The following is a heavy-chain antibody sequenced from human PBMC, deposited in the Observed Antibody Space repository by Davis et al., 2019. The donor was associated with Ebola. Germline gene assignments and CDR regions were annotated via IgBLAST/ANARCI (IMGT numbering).Heavy chain of an antibody. CDR3: ARGSGGSYWGHYFDY. CDR1: GFTFSSYA. D-gene: IGHD1-26*01. V-gene: IGHV3-48*02. J-gene: IGHJ4*02. CDR2: ISSSSSTI. Sequence: PGGSLRLSCAASGFTFSSYAMSWVRQAPGKGLEWVSYISSSSSTIYYADSVKGRFTISRDNAKNSLYLQMNSLRDEDTAVYYCARGSGGSYWGHYFDYWGQGTLVTVSS.